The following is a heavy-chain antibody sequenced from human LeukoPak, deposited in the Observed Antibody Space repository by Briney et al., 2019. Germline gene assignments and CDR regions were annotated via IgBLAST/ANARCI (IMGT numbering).Heavy chain of an antibody. V-gene: IGHV1-2*02. D-gene: IGHD1-26*01. CDR1: GYTFTRNA. Sequence: GASVKVSCKASGYTFTRNAMNWVRQVPGQGLEWMGWINPNSGGTNYAQKFQGRVTMTRDTSISTAYMELSRLRSDDTAVYYCARASIIVGDAFDIWGQGTMVTVSS. J-gene: IGHJ3*02. CDR2: INPNSGGT. CDR3: ARASIIVGDAFDI.